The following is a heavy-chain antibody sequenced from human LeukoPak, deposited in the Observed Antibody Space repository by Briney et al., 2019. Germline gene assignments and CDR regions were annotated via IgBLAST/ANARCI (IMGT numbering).Heavy chain of an antibody. Sequence: SETLSLTCTVSGGSISSYYWSWIRQPPGKGLEWVGYIHYDGSINHSPSLKSQVTMSIDTSKSQFSLKLTSVTAADTAVYYCARGGPRGWYQGWGQGTLVTVSS. CDR3: ARGGPRGWYQG. V-gene: IGHV4-59*01. CDR2: IHYDGSI. D-gene: IGHD6-19*01. J-gene: IGHJ4*02. CDR1: GGSISSYY.